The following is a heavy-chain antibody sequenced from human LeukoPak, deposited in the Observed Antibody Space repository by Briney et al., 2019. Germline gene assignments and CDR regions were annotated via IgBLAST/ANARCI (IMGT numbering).Heavy chain of an antibody. CDR2: IWYDGSNK. CDR1: GFTLSSYG. J-gene: IGHJ4*02. D-gene: IGHD3-10*01. CDR3: ARSWSGFGELLSYFDY. Sequence: GRSLRLSCAASGFTLSSYGMHWVRQAPGKGLEWVAVIWYDGSNKYYADSVKGRFTISRDNSKNTLYLQMNSLRAEDTAVYYCARSWSGFGELLSYFDYWGQGTLVTVSS. V-gene: IGHV3-33*01.